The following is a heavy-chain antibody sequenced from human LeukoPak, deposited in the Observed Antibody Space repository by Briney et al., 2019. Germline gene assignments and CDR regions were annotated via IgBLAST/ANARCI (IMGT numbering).Heavy chain of an antibody. CDR3: AKDPYIVVVPAAIEVDY. CDR1: GFTFSSYA. Sequence: GGSLRLSCAASGFTFSSYAMSWVRQAPGKGLEWVSAISGSGGSTYYADSVKGRFTISRDNPKNTLYLQMNSLRAEDTAVYYCAKDPYIVVVPAAIEVDYWGQGTLVTVSS. V-gene: IGHV3-23*01. D-gene: IGHD2-2*01. J-gene: IGHJ4*02. CDR2: ISGSGGST.